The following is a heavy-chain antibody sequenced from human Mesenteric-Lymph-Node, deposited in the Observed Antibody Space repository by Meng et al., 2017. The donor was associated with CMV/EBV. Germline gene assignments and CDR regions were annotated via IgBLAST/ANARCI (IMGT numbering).Heavy chain of an antibody. J-gene: IGHJ5*02. Sequence: GGSLRLSCAASGFTFSGHWIHWVRQAPGKGLVWVSRIDVDGRDTYADFVKGRFTVSRDNAKNTLYLQISSLRAEDTAVYYCARDLPHNWLDPWGQGTLVTVSS. V-gene: IGHV3-74*01. CDR2: IDVDGRDT. CDR3: ARDLPHNWLDP. CDR1: GFTFSGHW.